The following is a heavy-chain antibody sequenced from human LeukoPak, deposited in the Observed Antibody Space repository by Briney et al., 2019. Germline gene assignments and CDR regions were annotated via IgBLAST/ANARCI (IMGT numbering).Heavy chain of an antibody. CDR1: GFTASGYW. Sequence: EPGGSLRLSRAASGFTASGYWMHWVRQHPARGLMWLSYITEDGSGKSYEDSVRGRFTISRDNAKDTVHLQMNSLRVDDTAVYYCARDGQGPISLDYWGQGTPVTVSS. CDR3: ARDGQGPISLDY. V-gene: IGHV3-74*01. J-gene: IGHJ4*02. D-gene: IGHD2/OR15-2a*01. CDR2: ITEDGSGK.